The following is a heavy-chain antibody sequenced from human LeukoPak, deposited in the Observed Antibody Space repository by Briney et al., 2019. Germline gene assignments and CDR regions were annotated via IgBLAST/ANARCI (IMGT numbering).Heavy chain of an antibody. CDR1: GGSISSSNW. J-gene: IGHJ6*03. V-gene: IGHV4-4*02. CDR2: IYHSGST. Sequence: SETLSLTCAVSGGSISSSNWWSWVRQPPGKGLEWIGEIYHSGSTNYNPSLKSRVTISVDKSKNQFSLKLSSVTAADTAVYYCAREGPLYYYYYYMDVWGKGTTVTVSS. CDR3: AREGPLYYYYYYMDV.